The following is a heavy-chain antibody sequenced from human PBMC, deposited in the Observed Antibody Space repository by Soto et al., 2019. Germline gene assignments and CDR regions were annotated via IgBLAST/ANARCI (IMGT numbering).Heavy chain of an antibody. J-gene: IGHJ4*02. CDR3: ARDRAHFYESSGRLDL. CDR1: GGSVTSDEDY. CDR2: ISYSGST. V-gene: IGHV4-30-4*01. Sequence: SETLSLTCTVSGGSVTSDEDYWSWIRQTPGKGLQWIGYISYSGSTFYNPSLKTRLAMSVDTSKNQFSVRLRSVTAADTAVYYCARDRAHFYESSGRLDLWGQGMLVTVSS. D-gene: IGHD3-22*01.